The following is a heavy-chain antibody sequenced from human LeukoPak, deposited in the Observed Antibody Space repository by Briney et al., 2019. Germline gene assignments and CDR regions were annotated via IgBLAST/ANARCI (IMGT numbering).Heavy chain of an antibody. D-gene: IGHD3-3*01. J-gene: IGHJ4*02. V-gene: IGHV3-23*01. CDR3: AKDKDFWSGYYFDY. CDR1: GFTFTSYS. CDR2: ISGSGGST. Sequence: PGGSLRLSCAASGFTFTSYSMNWVRQAPGKGLEWVSAISGSGGSTYYADSVKGRFTISRDNSKNTLYLQMNSLRAEDTAVYYCAKDKDFWSGYYFDYWGQGTLVTVSS.